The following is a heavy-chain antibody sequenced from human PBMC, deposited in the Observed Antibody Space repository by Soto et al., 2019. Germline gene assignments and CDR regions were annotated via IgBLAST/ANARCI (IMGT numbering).Heavy chain of an antibody. CDR2: ISYDGSNK. J-gene: IGHJ4*02. Sequence: PGGSLRLSCAASGFTFSSYGMHWVRQAPGKGLEWVAVISYDGSNKYYADYVKGRFTISRDNSKNTLYLQMNSLRAEDTAVYYCAKDSSGSYWGQGTLVTVSS. CDR1: GFTFSSYG. CDR3: AKDSSGSY. D-gene: IGHD1-26*01. V-gene: IGHV3-30*18.